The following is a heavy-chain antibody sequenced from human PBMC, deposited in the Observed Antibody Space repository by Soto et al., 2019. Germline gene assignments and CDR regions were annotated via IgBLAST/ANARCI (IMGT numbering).Heavy chain of an antibody. D-gene: IGHD5-18*01. CDR2: TYDNGST. CDR1: GGSINSYY. V-gene: IGHV4-59*01. CDR3: ARSGYSYVNHYFDY. J-gene: IGHJ4*01. Sequence: SETLSLTCTVSGGSINSYYWSWIRKSPGKGLEWIGYTYDNGSTNYNPSLKSRVSISVDTSKNQFSLKLSSVTAADTAVYYCARSGYSYVNHYFDYWGHGTLVTVSS.